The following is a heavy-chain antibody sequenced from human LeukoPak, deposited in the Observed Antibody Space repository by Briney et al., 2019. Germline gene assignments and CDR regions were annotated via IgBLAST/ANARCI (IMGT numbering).Heavy chain of an antibody. CDR3: AKDRFTVTTKMYCGGDCYSYYFDY. CDR1: GFTFSTYA. V-gene: IGHV3-23*01. CDR2: ISTSGDRT. Sequence: GGSLRLSCAASGFTFSTYAMTWVRQAPGKGLEWVSGISTSGDRTYYADSVKGRFTISRDNSKNTLYLQMNSLRAEDTAVYYCAKDRFTVTTKMYCGGDCYSYYFDYWGQGTLVTVSS. J-gene: IGHJ4*02. D-gene: IGHD2-21*02.